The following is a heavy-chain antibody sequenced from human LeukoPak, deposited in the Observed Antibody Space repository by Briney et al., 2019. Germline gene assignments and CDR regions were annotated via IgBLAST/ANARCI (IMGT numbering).Heavy chain of an antibody. D-gene: IGHD2-15*01. CDR2: IYYSGST. CDR3: ARSRCYPPYYYYYYMDV. CDR1: GGSISSSSYY. V-gene: IGHV4-39*01. Sequence: PSETLSLTCTVSGGSISSSSYYWGWIRQPPGKGLEWIGSIYYSGSTYYNPSLKSRVTISVDTSKNQFSLKLSSVTAADTAVYYCARSRCYPPYYYYYYMDVWGKGTTVTISS. J-gene: IGHJ6*03.